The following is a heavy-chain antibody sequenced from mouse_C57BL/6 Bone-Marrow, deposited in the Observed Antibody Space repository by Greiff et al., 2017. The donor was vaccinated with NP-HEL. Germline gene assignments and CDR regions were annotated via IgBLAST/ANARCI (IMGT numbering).Heavy chain of an antibody. V-gene: IGHV14-2*01. D-gene: IGHD2-1*01. J-gene: IGHJ4*01. CDR1: GFNIKDYY. CDR3: ARLLYYAMDY. CDR2: IDPEDGET. Sequence: VQLQQSGAELVKPGASVKLSCTASGFNIKDYYMHWVKQRTEQGLEWIGRIDPEDGETKYAPKFPGKATITADTSSNTAYLQHSSLTSEDTAVYYCARLLYYAMDYWGQGTSVTVSS.